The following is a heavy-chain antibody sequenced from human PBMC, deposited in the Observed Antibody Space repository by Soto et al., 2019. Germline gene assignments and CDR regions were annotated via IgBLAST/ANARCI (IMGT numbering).Heavy chain of an antibody. D-gene: IGHD3-3*01. Sequence: QVQLVESGGGVVQPGRSLRLSCAASGFTFSNYGIHWVRQAPGKGLEWVAVIWYDGSNKDYEDSVKGRFTISRDNPKNTLYLKMNSLRGEDTAVYYCARGTVGITIFGGVAGGMDVWGQGTTVTV. CDR3: ARGTVGITIFGGVAGGMDV. J-gene: IGHJ6*02. V-gene: IGHV3-33*01. CDR2: IWYDGSNK. CDR1: GFTFSNYG.